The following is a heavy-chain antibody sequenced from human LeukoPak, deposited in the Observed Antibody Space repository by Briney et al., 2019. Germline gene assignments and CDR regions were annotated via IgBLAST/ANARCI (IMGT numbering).Heavy chain of an antibody. J-gene: IGHJ4*02. CDR1: GFTFSSYG. V-gene: IGHV3-30*18. Sequence: GGSLRLSCAASGFTFSSYGMHWVRQAPGKGLEWVAVISSDGSNAYCADSVKGRFTMSRDNSKNTLFVQMNSLRAEDTAVYYCAKDLSGRKGPFDYWGQGTLVTVSS. CDR3: AKDLSGRKGPFDY. D-gene: IGHD3-10*01. CDR2: ISSDGSNA.